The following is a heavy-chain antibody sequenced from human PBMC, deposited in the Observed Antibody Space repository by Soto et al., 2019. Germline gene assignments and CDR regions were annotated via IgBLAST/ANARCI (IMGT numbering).Heavy chain of an antibody. CDR3: ARYNWNDPQTEN. D-gene: IGHD1-20*01. J-gene: IGHJ4*02. CDR1: RYTFTSYG. CDR2: NSAYNGNT. Sequence: ASVKVSCKASRYTFTSYGISWVRQAPGQGPEWMGYNSAYNGNTNYAKKLQGRVTMTTDTSTSTAYMELRSLRSDDTAVYYCARYNWNDPQTENWGQGTLVTVSS. V-gene: IGHV1-18*04.